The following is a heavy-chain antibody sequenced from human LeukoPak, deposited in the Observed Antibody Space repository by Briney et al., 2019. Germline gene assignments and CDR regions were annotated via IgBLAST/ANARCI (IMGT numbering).Heavy chain of an antibody. CDR3: ASVPLVYYYYYVDV. V-gene: IGHV4-38-2*02. J-gene: IGHJ6*03. D-gene: IGHD2-2*01. CDR2: IYHSGST. CDR1: GYSISSGYY. Sequence: SETLTLTCTVSGYSISSGYYWGWIRQPPGKGLEWIGSIYHSGSTYYNPSLKSRVTISVDTSKNQFSLKLSSVTAADTAVYYCASVPLVYYYYYVDVWGKGTTVTVSS.